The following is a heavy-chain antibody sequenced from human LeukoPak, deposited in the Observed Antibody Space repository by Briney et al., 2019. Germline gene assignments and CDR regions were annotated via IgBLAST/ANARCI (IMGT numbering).Heavy chain of an antibody. D-gene: IGHD3-3*01. CDR3: TRGHYDFWSGYYTGGGPNYYYYMDV. CDR1: GFTFGDYA. V-gene: IGHV3-49*04. Sequence: GGSLRLSCTASGFTFGDYAMSWVRQAPGKGLEWVGFIRSKAYGGTTEYAASVKGRFTISRDDSKSIAYLQMNSLKTEDTAVYYCTRGHYDFWSGYYTGGGPNYYYYMDVWGKGTTVTVSS. J-gene: IGHJ6*03. CDR2: IRSKAYGGTT.